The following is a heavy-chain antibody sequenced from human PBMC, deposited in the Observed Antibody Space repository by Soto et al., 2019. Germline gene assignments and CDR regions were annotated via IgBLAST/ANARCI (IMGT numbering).Heavy chain of an antibody. J-gene: IGHJ4*02. D-gene: IGHD3-10*01. CDR1: GFTFSSYA. V-gene: IGHV3-23*01. Sequence: GGSLRLSCAASGFTFSSYAMSWVRQAPGKGLEWVSAISGSGGSTYYADSVKGRFTISRDNSKNTLYLQMNSLRAEDTAVYYCAKWGINLVRGVILGRHYWGQGTLVTVSS. CDR3: AKWGINLVRGVILGRHY. CDR2: ISGSGGST.